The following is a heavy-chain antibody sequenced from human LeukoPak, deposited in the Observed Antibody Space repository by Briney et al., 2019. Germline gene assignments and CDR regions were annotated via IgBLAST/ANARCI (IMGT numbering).Heavy chain of an antibody. Sequence: GESLKISRKGSGYSFTSYWIGWVRQMPGKGLEWMGIIYPGDSDTRYSPSFQGQVTISADKSISTAYLQWSSLKASDTAMYYCARWTGDYYGSGEYYFDYWGQGTLVTVSS. J-gene: IGHJ4*02. CDR3: ARWTGDYYGSGEYYFDY. CDR2: IYPGDSDT. CDR1: GYSFTSYW. D-gene: IGHD3-10*01. V-gene: IGHV5-51*01.